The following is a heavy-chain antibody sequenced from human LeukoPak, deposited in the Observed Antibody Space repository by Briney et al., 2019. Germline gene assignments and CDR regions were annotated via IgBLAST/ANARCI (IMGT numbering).Heavy chain of an antibody. CDR3: ASGLNSGSYFPAVR. CDR2: IKQDGSEK. CDR1: GFTFSSFW. Sequence: PGGSLRLSCAASGFTFSSFWMSWVRQAPGKGLEWVANIKQDGSEKYYVDSVKGRFTISRDNAKNSLYLQMNSLRAEDTAVYYCASGLNSGSYFPAVRWGQGTLVTVSS. D-gene: IGHD1-26*01. V-gene: IGHV3-7*01. J-gene: IGHJ4*02.